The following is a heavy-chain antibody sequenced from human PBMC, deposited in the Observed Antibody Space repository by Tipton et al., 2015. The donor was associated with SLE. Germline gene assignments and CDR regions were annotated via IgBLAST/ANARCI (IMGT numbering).Heavy chain of an antibody. CDR3: AKDYNHDNPDYN. CDR1: GGSIDSGRNS. D-gene: IGHD4/OR15-4a*01. Sequence: TLSLTCTVSGGSIDSGRNSWNWIRQPAGKALEWIGSIYTSGTTEYNPSLKSRVTISKDTSQDQVSLKLSSVTAADTAVYYCAKDYNHDNPDYNWGQGTLVIVSS. V-gene: IGHV4-61*02. CDR2: IYTSGTT. J-gene: IGHJ4*02.